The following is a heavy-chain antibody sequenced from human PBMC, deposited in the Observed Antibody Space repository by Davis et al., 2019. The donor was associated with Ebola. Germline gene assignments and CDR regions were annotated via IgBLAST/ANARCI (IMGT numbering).Heavy chain of an antibody. V-gene: IGHV3-21*01. CDR1: GFTFSSYS. D-gene: IGHD1-26*01. J-gene: IGHJ6*02. CDR2: ISSSSSYI. Sequence: PGGSLRLSCAASGFTFSSYSMNWVRQAPGKGLEWVSSISSSSSYIYYADSVKGRFTISRDNAKNSLYLQMNSLRAEDTAVYYCARDLGGGSYSYYYYGMDAWGQGTTVTVSS. CDR3: ARDLGGGSYSYYYYGMDA.